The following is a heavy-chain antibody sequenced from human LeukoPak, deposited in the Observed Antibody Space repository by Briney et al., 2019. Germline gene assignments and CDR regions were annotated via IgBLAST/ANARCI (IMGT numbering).Heavy chain of an antibody. CDR2: ISGRGGGNT. Sequence: GGSLRLSCAASGFTFTSFAMSWVRQAPGKGLECVSAISGRGGGNTHYADSVKGRFAISRDISKNTLYLQMNSLRVEDTAVYYCAKEAGSSHKVENWGQGTLVTVSS. CDR1: GFTFTSFA. J-gene: IGHJ4*02. CDR3: AKEAGSSHKVEN. D-gene: IGHD5-24*01. V-gene: IGHV3-23*01.